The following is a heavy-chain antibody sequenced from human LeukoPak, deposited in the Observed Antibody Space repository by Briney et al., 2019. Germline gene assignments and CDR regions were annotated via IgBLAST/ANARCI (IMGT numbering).Heavy chain of an antibody. J-gene: IGHJ4*02. CDR1: SGSISSSSYY. CDR2: IYYSGST. V-gene: IGHV4-39*07. CDR3: ARDISSYGSGSFDY. D-gene: IGHD3-10*01. Sequence: SETLSLTCTVSSGSISSSSYYWGWIRQPPGKGLEWIGSIYYSGSTYYNPSLKSRVTISVDTSKNQFSLKLSSVTAADTAVYYCARDISSYGSGSFDYWGQGTLVTVSS.